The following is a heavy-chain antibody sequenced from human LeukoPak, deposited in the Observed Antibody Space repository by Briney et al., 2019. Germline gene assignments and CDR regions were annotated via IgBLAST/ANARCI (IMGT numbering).Heavy chain of an antibody. Sequence: ASVKVSCKASGYTFTSYGISWVRQAPGQGLEWMGWISAYNGNTNYAQKLQGRVTMTTDTSTSTAYMELRSLRSDDTAVYYCARSPAYYYDSSGYYIPFDYGGREPWSPSPQ. J-gene: IGHJ4*02. CDR2: ISAYNGNT. D-gene: IGHD3-22*01. V-gene: IGHV1-18*01. CDR1: GYTFTSYG. CDR3: ARSPAYYYDSSGYYIPFDY.